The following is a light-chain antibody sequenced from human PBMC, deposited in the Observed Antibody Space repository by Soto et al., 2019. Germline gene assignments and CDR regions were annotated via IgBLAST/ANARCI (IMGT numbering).Light chain of an antibody. Sequence: QSVLTQPRSESGSPGPRVLFNCTGSRSNIGGGYDVHWYRQLPGTAPQLLISGSTNRPSGTPDRFSGSKSGTSASLAITGLQAEDEADYYCQSYDSSLTTYVFGTGTKVTVL. CDR2: GST. CDR1: RSNIGGGYD. V-gene: IGLV1-40*01. J-gene: IGLJ1*01. CDR3: QSYDSSLTTYV.